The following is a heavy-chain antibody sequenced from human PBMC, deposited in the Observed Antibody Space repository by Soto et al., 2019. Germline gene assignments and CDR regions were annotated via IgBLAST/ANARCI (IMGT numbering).Heavy chain of an antibody. CDR1: GFTFTKFA. Sequence: GGSLRLSCAASGFTFTKFAMSWVRQAPGKGLEWVAAISGPGGSTNYAESVKGRFTISRDNSKDTVSLQMNSLRVEDTALYFCAKDRRIAVSHFDFWGQGTLVTVSS. J-gene: IGHJ4*02. CDR3: AKDRRIAVSHFDF. CDR2: ISGPGGST. D-gene: IGHD6-19*01. V-gene: IGHV3-23*01.